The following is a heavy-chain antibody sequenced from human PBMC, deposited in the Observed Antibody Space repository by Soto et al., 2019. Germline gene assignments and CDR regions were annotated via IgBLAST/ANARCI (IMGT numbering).Heavy chain of an antibody. CDR3: ARVQEQLVYYYYYGMDV. CDR1: GFTFSSYG. J-gene: IGHJ6*02. CDR2: IWYDGSNK. D-gene: IGHD6-6*01. V-gene: IGHV3-33*01. Sequence: GGSLRLSCAASGFTFSSYGMHWVRQAPGKGLEWVAVIWYDGSNKYYADSVKGRFTISRDNSKNTLYLQMNSLRAEDTAVYYCARVQEQLVYYYYYGMDVWGQGTTVTVS.